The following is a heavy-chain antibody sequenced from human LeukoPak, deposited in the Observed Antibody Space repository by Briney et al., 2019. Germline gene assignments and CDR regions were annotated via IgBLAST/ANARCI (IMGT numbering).Heavy chain of an antibody. J-gene: IGHJ5*02. CDR1: GFTFSSYG. CDR2: ISYDGSNK. D-gene: IGHD1-14*01. V-gene: IGHV3-30*18. CDR3: AKASPESAWFDP. Sequence: AGGSLRLSCAASGFTFSSYGMHWVRQAPGKGLEWVAVISYDGSNKYYADSVKGRFTISRDNSKNTLYLQMNSLRAEDTAVYYCAKASPESAWFDPWGQGTLVTVSS.